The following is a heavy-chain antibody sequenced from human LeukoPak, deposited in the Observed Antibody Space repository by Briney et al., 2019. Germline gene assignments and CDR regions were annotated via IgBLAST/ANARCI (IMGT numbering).Heavy chain of an antibody. CDR1: GYTFTSYG. CDR2: ISAYNGNT. D-gene: IGHD3-10*01. J-gene: IGHJ3*02. CDR3: ARPRGTMVRGARGAFDI. V-gene: IGHV1-18*01. Sequence: GASVKVSCKASGYTFTSYGISWVRQAPGQGLEWMGWISAYNGNTNYAQKLQGRVTMTTDTSTSTAYMELRSLRSDDTAVYYCARPRGTMVRGARGAFDIWGQGTMVTVSS.